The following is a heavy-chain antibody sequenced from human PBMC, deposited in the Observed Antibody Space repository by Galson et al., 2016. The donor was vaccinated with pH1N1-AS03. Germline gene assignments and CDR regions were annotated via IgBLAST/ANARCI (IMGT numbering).Heavy chain of an antibody. D-gene: IGHD1-1*01. CDR2: ISGTGGSP. Sequence: SLRLSCAASGFTFSDYAMGWVRQASGKGLEWLAEISGTGGSPFYADSVKGRVTISRDNSKNTVYLQMTSLRAEDPAVYYCATNALKVRVDYWGQGTLVTVSS. CDR1: GFTFSDYA. J-gene: IGHJ4*02. CDR3: ATNALKVRVDY. V-gene: IGHV3-23*01.